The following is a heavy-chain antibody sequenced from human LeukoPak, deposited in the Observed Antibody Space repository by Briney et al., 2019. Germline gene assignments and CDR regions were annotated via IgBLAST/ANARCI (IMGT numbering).Heavy chain of an antibody. J-gene: IGHJ4*02. D-gene: IGHD2-15*01. CDR1: GFTFDDYA. CDR3: AKAQHCSGGSCSGVNFDY. CDR2: ISWNSGSI. Sequence: PGRSLRLSCAASGFTFDDYAMHWVRQAPGKGLEWVSGISWNSGSIGYADSVKGRFTISRDNAKNSLYLQMNSLRAEDTALYYCAKAQHCSGGSCSGVNFDYWGQGTLVTVSS. V-gene: IGHV3-9*01.